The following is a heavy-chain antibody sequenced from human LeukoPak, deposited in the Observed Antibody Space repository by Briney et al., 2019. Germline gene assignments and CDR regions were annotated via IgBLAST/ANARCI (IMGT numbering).Heavy chain of an antibody. V-gene: IGHV1-18*01. CDR1: GYTFTSYG. J-gene: IGHJ4*02. CDR2: ISAYNGNT. Sequence: GASVKVSCKASGYTFTSYGISWVRQAPGQGLEWMGWISAYNGNTNCAQKLQGRVTMTTDTSTSTAYMELRSLRSDDTAVYYCARGGNWGFKTSPLLFDYWGQGTLVTVSS. CDR3: ARGGNWGFKTSPLLFDY. D-gene: IGHD7-27*01.